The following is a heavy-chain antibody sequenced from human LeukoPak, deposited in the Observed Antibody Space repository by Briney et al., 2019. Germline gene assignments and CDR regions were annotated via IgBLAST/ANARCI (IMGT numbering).Heavy chain of an antibody. CDR3: ARDYDSSGLRYFDL. J-gene: IGHJ2*01. Sequence: PSETLSLTCSVSGGYMRCYYWSWMRQPPGRGREWMGYIYYTGTTQYNPSLTSRVTISVDTSKSQFSLKLSSVTAAYTAVYYCARDYDSSGLRYFDLWGRGTLVTVSS. CDR1: GGYMRCYY. CDR2: IYYTGTT. D-gene: IGHD3-22*01. V-gene: IGHV4-59*01.